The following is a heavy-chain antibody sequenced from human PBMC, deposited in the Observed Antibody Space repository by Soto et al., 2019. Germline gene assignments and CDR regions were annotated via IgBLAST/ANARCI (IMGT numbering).Heavy chain of an antibody. J-gene: IGHJ6*02. CDR2: IVPMFGSL. CDR3: ASINKGQWYHYAMDF. D-gene: IGHD2-2*01. V-gene: IGHV1-69*06. Sequence: QVQLVQSGTEVKKPGSSVKVSCTASEDSFSSYPVSWVRQAPGQGLEWMGEIVPMFGSLKYALKFQERVIISADNSTTTVYLDLSTLRSEDTAVYFGASINKGQWYHYAMDFWGQGTTVIVSS. CDR1: EDSFSSYP.